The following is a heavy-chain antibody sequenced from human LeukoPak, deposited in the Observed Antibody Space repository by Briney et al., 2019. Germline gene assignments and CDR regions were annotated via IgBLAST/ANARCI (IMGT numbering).Heavy chain of an antibody. CDR2: ISGSGGST. CDR1: GFTFSSYA. Sequence: GGSLRLSCAASGFTFSSYAMSWVRQTPGKGLEWVSGISGSGGSTNYADSVKGRFTISRDNSKNTLYLQMNSLRAEDTAVYYCARGRYYDILTGSIGPYYFDYWGQGTLVTVSS. CDR3: ARGRYYDILTGSIGPYYFDY. D-gene: IGHD3-9*01. J-gene: IGHJ4*02. V-gene: IGHV3-23*01.